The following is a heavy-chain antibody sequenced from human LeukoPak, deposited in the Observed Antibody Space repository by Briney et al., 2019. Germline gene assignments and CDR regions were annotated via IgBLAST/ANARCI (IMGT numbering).Heavy chain of an antibody. V-gene: IGHV4-59*01. CDR2: VYYSGST. CDR3: ARLNCGGAGCFDY. J-gene: IGHJ4*02. Sequence: PSETLSLNCTVSGGSLNSYYWSWIRQPPGKGLEWIGYVYYSGSTNYNPSLKSRVSISVDTSKNQFSLILSSVTAADTAVYYCARLNCGGAGCFDYWGQGTLVTVSS. CDR1: GGSLNSYY. D-gene: IGHD2-21*01.